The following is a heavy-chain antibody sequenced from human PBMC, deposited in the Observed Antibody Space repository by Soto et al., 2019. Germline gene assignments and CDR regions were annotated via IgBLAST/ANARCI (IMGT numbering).Heavy chain of an antibody. D-gene: IGHD4-4*01. V-gene: IGHV6-1*01. CDR2: TYYRSRWYH. CDR1: GDSISSNSAA. Sequence: SQTLSLTCAISGDSISSNSAAWNWIRQSPSRGFEWLGRTYYRSRWYHDYAVSVKSRIIINPDTSKNQISLQLNSVTPDDTAVYYCASYRYDYWGQGTVVTVS. J-gene: IGHJ4*02. CDR3: ASYRYDY.